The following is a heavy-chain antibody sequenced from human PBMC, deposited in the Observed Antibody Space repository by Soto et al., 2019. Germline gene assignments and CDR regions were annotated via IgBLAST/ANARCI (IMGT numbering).Heavy chain of an antibody. CDR2: IGLSNSDT. D-gene: IGHD2-21*01. Sequence: EVQLLESGGGLVQPGGSLRLSCADSGFSFKTYGMTWVRQAPGKGLEGVAHIGLSNSDTYYADSVKGGFTISRDNSKNMVYLQMNSLRDADTAVYYCVKGGAYCYNDCTRSYWGRGTLVTVSS. V-gene: IGHV3-23*01. J-gene: IGHJ4*02. CDR3: VKGGAYCYNDCTRSY. CDR1: GFSFKTYG.